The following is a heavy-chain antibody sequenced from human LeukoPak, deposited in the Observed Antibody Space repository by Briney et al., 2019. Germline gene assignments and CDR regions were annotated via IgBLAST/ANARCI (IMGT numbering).Heavy chain of an antibody. J-gene: IGHJ4*02. CDR2: IISSSSYI. CDR3: ARDYLGYCSGGSCYGFDY. CDR1: GFPFSSYS. V-gene: IGHV3-21*01. Sequence: GGALRLSLAAPGFPFSSYSMNWGRPGPGEGVGWVSSIISSSSYIYYADSVKGRFTISRDNAKNSLYLQMNSLRAEDTAVYYCARDYLGYCSGGSCYGFDYWGQGTLVTVSS. D-gene: IGHD2-15*01.